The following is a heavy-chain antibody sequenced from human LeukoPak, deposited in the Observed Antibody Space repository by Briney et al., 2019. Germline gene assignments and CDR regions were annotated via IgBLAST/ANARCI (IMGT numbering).Heavy chain of an antibody. D-gene: IGHD1-14*01. V-gene: IGHV3-7*01. CDR1: GFRFSTYW. CDR3: GRDSFETDIDY. Sequence: PGGSLRLSCAATGFRFSTYWMSWVRQAPGKGLEWVANIKEDGSETYYVDSLRGRFTISRDNVKNSLYLQINSLRAEDTAVYYCGRDSFETDIDYWGQGTLVTVSS. CDR2: IKEDGSET. J-gene: IGHJ4*02.